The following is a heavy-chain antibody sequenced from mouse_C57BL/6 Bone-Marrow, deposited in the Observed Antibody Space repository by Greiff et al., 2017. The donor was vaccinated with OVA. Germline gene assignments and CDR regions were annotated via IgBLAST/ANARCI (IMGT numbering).Heavy chain of an antibody. CDR2: ISSGGSYT. V-gene: IGHV5-6*02. J-gene: IGHJ2*01. CDR1: GFTFSSYG. Sequence: DVKLVESGGDLVKPGGSLKLSCAASGFTFSSYGMSWVRQTPDKRLEWVATISSGGSYTYYPDSVKGRFTISRDNAKNTLYLQMSSLKSEDTAMYYCARLRPPFDYWGQGTTLTVSS. CDR3: ARLRPPFDY.